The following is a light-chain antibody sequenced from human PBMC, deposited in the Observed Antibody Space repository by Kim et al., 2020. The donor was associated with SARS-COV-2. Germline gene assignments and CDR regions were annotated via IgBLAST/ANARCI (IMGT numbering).Light chain of an antibody. CDR3: QKYNSAPRT. J-gene: IGKJ1*01. Sequence: ASVGDRVTITCRASQGISNSLAWYQQKPGKVPKLLIYAASTLQSGVPSRFSGSGSGTDFTLSISSLQPEDVATYYCQKYNSAPRTFGQGTKVDIK. CDR2: AAS. CDR1: QGISNS. V-gene: IGKV1-27*01.